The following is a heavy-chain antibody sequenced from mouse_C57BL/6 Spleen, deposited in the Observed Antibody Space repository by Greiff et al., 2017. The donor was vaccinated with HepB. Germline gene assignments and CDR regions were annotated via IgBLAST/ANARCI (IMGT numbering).Heavy chain of an antibody. CDR1: GFSFNTYA. J-gene: IGHJ1*03. CDR3: VRQGLGRGYVDV. D-gene: IGHD4-1*01. V-gene: IGHV10-1*01. Sequence: DVQLVESGGGLVQPKGSLKLSCAASGFSFNTYAMNWVRQAPGKGLEWVARIRSKSNNYATYYADSVKDRFTISRDDSESMLYLQMNNLKTEDTAMYYCVRQGLGRGYVDVWGTGTTVTVSS. CDR2: IRSKSNNYAT.